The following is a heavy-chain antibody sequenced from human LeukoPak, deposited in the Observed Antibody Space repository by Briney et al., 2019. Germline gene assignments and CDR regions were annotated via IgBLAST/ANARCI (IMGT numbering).Heavy chain of an antibody. CDR3: ARAASYYYGSGSYYKDYYYYYMDV. Sequence: TCTVSGGSISSGSYYWSWIRQPGGKGLEWIGRIYTSGSTNYNPSLNSRFTISVDTSNNQFSLKLSSVTAADTAVYYCARAASYYYGSGSYYKDYYYYYMDVWGKGTTVTVSS. CDR1: GGSISSGSYY. D-gene: IGHD3-10*01. J-gene: IGHJ6*03. V-gene: IGHV4-61*02. CDR2: IYTSGST.